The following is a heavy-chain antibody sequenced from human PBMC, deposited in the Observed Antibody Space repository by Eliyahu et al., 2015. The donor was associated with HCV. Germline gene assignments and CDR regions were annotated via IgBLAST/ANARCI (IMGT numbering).Heavy chain of an antibody. J-gene: IGHJ4*01. Sequence: QVQLVQSGTEVKKPGSSVKVSCKASGGNFIKYALTWVRQAPGQGLEWMGRSIPILDITDYAQKFQDRLKITAHESTSTTYMELSSLRSEDTAVYYCARGPYDSSGYYYDFYERWGHGTLVTVS. V-gene: IGHV1-69*04. CDR2: SIPILDIT. CDR3: ARGPYDSSGYYYDFYER. CDR1: GGNFIKYA. D-gene: IGHD3-22*01.